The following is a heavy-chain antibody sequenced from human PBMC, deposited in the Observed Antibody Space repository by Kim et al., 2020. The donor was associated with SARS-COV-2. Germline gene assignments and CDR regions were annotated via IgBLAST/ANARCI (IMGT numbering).Heavy chain of an antibody. Sequence: ASVKVSCKASGYTFTSYDINWVRQATGQGLEWMGWMNPNSGNTGYAQKFQGRVTMTRNTSISTAYMELSSLRSEDTAVYYCARSPRSPRSVYDYIWGSYRYSFDYWGQGTLVTVSS. CDR3: ARSPRSPRSVYDYIWGSYRYSFDY. D-gene: IGHD3-16*02. CDR2: MNPNSGNT. J-gene: IGHJ4*02. V-gene: IGHV1-8*01. CDR1: GYTFTSYD.